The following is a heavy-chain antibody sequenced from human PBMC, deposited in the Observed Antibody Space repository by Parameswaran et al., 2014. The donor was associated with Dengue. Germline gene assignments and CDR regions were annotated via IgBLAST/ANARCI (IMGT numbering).Heavy chain of an antibody. CDR2: INPSGGST. Sequence: WVRQAPGQGLEWMGIINPSGGSTSYAQKFQGRVTMTRDTSTSTVYTGLSSLRSEDTAVYYCARESVAGFDYWGQGTLVTVSS. D-gene: IGHD6-19*01. V-gene: IGHV1-46*01. CDR3: ARESVAGFDY. J-gene: IGHJ4*02.